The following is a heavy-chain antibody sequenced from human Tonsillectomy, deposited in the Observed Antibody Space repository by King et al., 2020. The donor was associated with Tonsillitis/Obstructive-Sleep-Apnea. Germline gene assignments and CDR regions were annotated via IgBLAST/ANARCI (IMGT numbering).Heavy chain of an antibody. J-gene: IGHJ1*01. V-gene: IGHV3-9*01. CDR2: ITWNSDAV. D-gene: IGHD3-9*01. Sequence: DVQLVESGGDLLQPGRSLRLSCAASGFTFDDYAMHWVRQAPGKGLEWVSGITWNSDAVGYATSVKGRFTISRDNAKNSLYLQMDSLRTEDTALYYCVRELCCDGGSYFFDAWGRGTGVSVS. CDR3: VRELCCDGGSYFFDA. CDR1: GFTFDDYA.